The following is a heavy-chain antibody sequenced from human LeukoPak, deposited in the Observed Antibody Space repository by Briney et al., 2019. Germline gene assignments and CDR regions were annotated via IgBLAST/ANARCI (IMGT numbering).Heavy chain of an antibody. D-gene: IGHD3-3*01. CDR3: ARVPETIFGVVNYFDY. Sequence: PGGSLRLSCSASGFTFSTYWMSWVRQAPGKGLEWVAVISYDGSNKYYADSVKGRFTISRDNSKNRLFLQMNSLRAEDTAMYLCARVPETIFGVVNYFDYWGQGTLVTVSS. J-gene: IGHJ4*02. CDR2: ISYDGSNK. CDR1: GFTFSTYW. V-gene: IGHV3-30*13.